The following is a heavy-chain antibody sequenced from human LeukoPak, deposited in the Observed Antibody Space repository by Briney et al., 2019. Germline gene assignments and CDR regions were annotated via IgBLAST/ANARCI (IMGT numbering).Heavy chain of an antibody. J-gene: IGHJ5*02. CDR1: GYTFTSYY. CDR3: ARDNSVGDTAWWFDP. D-gene: IGHD1-26*01. Sequence: ASVRVSCKASGYTFTSYYMHWVRQAPGQGLEWMGIINPSGGSTSYAQKFQGRVTMTRDMSTSTDYMELSSLRSEDTAVYYCARDNSVGDTAWWFDPWGQGTLVTVSS. CDR2: INPSGGST. V-gene: IGHV1-46*01.